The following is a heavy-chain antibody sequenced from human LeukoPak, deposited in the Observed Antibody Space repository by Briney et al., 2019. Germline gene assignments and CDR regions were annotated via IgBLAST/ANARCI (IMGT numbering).Heavy chain of an antibody. CDR3: ARNPAARFISDLGYFDY. CDR1: GGTFSSYA. D-gene: IGHD6-6*01. V-gene: IGHV1-69*13. CDR2: IILIFGTA. J-gene: IGHJ4*02. Sequence: SAKVSCKPSGGTFSSYAISWGREGPGQGLEWMWGIILIFGTANYAQKFQGRVTTTADESTSTSSRELSSLRSEDTAVYYCARNPAARFISDLGYFDYWGQGTMVTVSS.